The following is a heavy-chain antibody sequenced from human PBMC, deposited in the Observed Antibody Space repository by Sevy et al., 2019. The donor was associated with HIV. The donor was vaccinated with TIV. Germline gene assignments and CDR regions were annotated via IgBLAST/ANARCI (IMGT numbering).Heavy chain of an antibody. Sequence: SGCLRLSCATFGFNFRNSWMAWVRQTPGKGLEILADIKQDGYETYYVDSVKGRFTISRDNAKNSLHLQMNSLRAEDTAMYFSVRDKEEGASVLDYWGQGTPVTVSS. CDR1: GFNFRNSW. J-gene: IGHJ4*02. D-gene: IGHD1-26*01. CDR2: IKQDGYET. V-gene: IGHV3-7*03. CDR3: VRDKEEGASVLDY.